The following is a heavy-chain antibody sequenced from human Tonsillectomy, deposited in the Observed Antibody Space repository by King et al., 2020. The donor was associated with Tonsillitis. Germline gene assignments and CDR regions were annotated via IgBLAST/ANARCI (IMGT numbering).Heavy chain of an antibody. CDR3: AKRYSRDRYSSGWPDY. CDR1: GFTFSSYA. D-gene: IGHD6-19*01. V-gene: IGHV3-23*04. J-gene: IGHJ4*02. Sequence: VQLVESGGGLVQPGGSLRLSCAASGFTFSSYAMSWVRQAPGKGREWVSAISGSGGSTYYADSVKGRFTISRDNSKNTRYLQMNSLRAEDTAVYYCAKRYSRDRYSSGWPDYWGQGTLVTVSS. CDR2: ISGSGGST.